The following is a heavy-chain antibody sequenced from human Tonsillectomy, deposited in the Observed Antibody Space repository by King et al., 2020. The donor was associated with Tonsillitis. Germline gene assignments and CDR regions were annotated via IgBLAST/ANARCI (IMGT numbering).Heavy chain of an antibody. CDR2: IYYSGGT. CDR3: ARGPIFGSRAFDI. J-gene: IGHJ3*02. D-gene: IGHD3-3*02. CDR1: CGSISSGDYY. Sequence: VQLQESGPGLVKPSQTLSLTCTVSCGSISSGDYYWSWIRQPPGKGLEWIGYIYYSGGTYYNPSLKSRVTISVDTSKNQFSLKLSSVTAADTAVYYCARGPIFGSRAFDIWGQGTMVTVSS. V-gene: IGHV4-30-4*01.